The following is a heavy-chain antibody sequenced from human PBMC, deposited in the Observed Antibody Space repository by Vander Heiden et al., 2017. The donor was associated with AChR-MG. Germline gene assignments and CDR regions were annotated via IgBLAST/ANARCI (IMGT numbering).Heavy chain of an antibody. Sequence: EVHLLEYGGGLVQSGGSLSLSCAASGFTFSNSPITWVSKGPGKGLEWVSGITDSGGSTYYADSVKGRFTTSRDNSKNTLYLQMDNLRAEDTALYYCAKRMTATYYYGMDVWGQGTTVTVSS. CDR2: ITDSGGST. CDR1: GFTFSNSP. J-gene: IGHJ6*02. V-gene: IGHV3-23*01. CDR3: AKRMTATYYYGMDV.